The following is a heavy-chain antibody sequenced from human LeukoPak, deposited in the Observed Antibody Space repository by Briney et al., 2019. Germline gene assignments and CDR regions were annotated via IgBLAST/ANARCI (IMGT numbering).Heavy chain of an antibody. CDR3: ARAVEWVIDF. CDR1: GDSVSSNSAA. Sequence: SQTLSLTCDISGDSVSSNSAAWIWIRQSPSRGLEWLGRTYYRARWYNDYAEFVKSRLTINPDTSKNQFSLQLKSVMPEDAAVYYCARAVEWVIDFWGQGSLVTVSS. J-gene: IGHJ4*02. CDR2: TYYRARWYN. V-gene: IGHV6-1*01. D-gene: IGHD3-3*01.